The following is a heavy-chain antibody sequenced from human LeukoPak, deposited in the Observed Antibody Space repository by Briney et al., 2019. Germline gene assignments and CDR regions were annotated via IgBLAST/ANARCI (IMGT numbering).Heavy chain of an antibody. CDR1: GFTFRIYA. Sequence: GSLRLSCAASGFTFRIYAMSWVRQAPGKGLEWIGSIYYGGTTYYNPSLKSRVTISLDASKNHFSLKLTSVTAADTAVYYCARYHQGFDDYWGQGTLVTVSS. D-gene: IGHD3-9*01. J-gene: IGHJ4*02. CDR3: ARYHQGFDDY. V-gene: IGHV4-39*07. CDR2: IYYGGTT.